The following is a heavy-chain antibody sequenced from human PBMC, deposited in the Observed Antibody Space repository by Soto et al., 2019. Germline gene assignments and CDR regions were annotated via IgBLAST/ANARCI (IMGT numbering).Heavy chain of an antibody. CDR3: AREVATAMED. CDR2: IYYSGST. D-gene: IGHD5-18*01. Sequence: QVQLQESGPGLVKPSQTLSLTCTVSGDSISSGRYYWTWIRQQPGKGLEWIGYIYYSGSTYYNPSLKSRVTISVDTSNNEFSLRLSSVTAADTAVYYCAREVATAMEDWGPGTLGTFSS. V-gene: IGHV4-31*03. CDR1: GDSISSGRYY. J-gene: IGHJ4*02.